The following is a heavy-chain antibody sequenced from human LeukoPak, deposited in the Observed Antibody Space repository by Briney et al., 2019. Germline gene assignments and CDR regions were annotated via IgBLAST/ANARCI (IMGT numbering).Heavy chain of an antibody. D-gene: IGHD4-17*01. CDR2: IIPIFGTA. J-gene: IGHJ3*02. Sequence: SVKVSCKASGGTFSSYAISWVRQAPGQGLEWMGGIIPIFGTANYAQKFQGRVTITADESTSTAYMELSSLRSEDTAVYYCARDLTTVTIGDAFDIWGQGTMVTVSS. CDR1: GGTFSSYA. CDR3: ARDLTTVTIGDAFDI. V-gene: IGHV1-69*01.